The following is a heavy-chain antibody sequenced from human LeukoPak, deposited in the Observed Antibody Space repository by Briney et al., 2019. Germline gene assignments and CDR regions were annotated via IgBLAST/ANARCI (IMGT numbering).Heavy chain of an antibody. Sequence: ASVKVSCKASGYTFTSYAMHWVRQAPGQGLEWMGWISAYNGNTNYAQKLQGRVTMTTDTSTSTAYMELRSLRSDDTAVYYCARDEGYDNDLWGQGTLVTVSS. J-gene: IGHJ5*02. CDR2: ISAYNGNT. CDR3: ARDEGYDNDL. D-gene: IGHD3-22*01. CDR1: GYTFTSYA. V-gene: IGHV1-18*01.